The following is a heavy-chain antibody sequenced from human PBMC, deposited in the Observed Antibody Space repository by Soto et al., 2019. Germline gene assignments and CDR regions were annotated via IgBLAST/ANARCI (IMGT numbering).Heavy chain of an antibody. D-gene: IGHD1-26*01. J-gene: IGHJ5*02. CDR2: LNHDGTEK. CDR1: GFTFSSFW. V-gene: IGHV3-7*05. CDR3: AREVGPINA. Sequence: EVQLVESGGGLVQPGGSLRLSCAASGFTFSSFWMTWVRQAPGKGLEWVANLNHDGTEKYYVASVKGRFTISRDNANNSLYLQMNSLRAEDTAVYYCAREVGPINAWGQGTLVTVSS.